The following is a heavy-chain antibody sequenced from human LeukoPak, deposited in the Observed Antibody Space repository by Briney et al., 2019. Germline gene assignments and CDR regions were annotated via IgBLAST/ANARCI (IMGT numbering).Heavy chain of an antibody. CDR1: GGSFSAYY. CDR2: INHSGST. CDR3: ARGTLGYCSSTSCRTLDY. J-gene: IGHJ4*02. D-gene: IGHD2-2*01. V-gene: IGHV4-34*01. Sequence: SETLSLTCAVYGGSFSAYYWSWIRQPPGKGLEWIGEINHSGSTNYNPSLKSRVTISVDTSKNQFSLKLSSVTAADTAVYYCARGTLGYCSSTSCRTLDYWGQGTLVTVSS.